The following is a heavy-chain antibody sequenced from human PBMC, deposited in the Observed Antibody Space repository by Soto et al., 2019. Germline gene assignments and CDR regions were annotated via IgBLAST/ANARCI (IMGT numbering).Heavy chain of an antibody. CDR1: GDTLSIYA. J-gene: IGHJ6*03. Sequence: SVKVARKASGDTLSIYAITGVRQTPGQGLEWMGRIIPILGIANYAQKFQGRVTITADKSTSTAYMELSSLRSEDTAVYYCARRARPDFYFMDVWGKGTTVTVSS. V-gene: IGHV1-69*04. CDR2: IIPILGIA. CDR3: ARRARPDFYFMDV. D-gene: IGHD6-6*01.